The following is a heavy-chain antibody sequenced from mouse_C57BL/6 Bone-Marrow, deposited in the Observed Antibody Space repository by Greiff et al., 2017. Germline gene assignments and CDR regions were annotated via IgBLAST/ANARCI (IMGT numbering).Heavy chain of an antibody. D-gene: IGHD2-1*01. J-gene: IGHJ3*01. CDR3: TGDGGFYGNYGFAY. CDR2: ISSGGDYI. CDR1: GFTFSSYA. Sequence: EVKLVESGEGLVKPGGSLKLSCAASGFTFSSYAMSWVRQTPEQRLEWVAYISSGGDYINYADTVQGRFTIPRDNAKNTLYLQMSSLKSEDTAMYYCTGDGGFYGNYGFAYWGQGTLVTVSA. V-gene: IGHV5-9-1*02.